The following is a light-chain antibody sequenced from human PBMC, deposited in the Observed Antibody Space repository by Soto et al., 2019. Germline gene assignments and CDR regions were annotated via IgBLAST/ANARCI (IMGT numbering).Light chain of an antibody. J-gene: IGLJ3*02. CDR2: STS. CDR3: LLYYGGAQIWV. CDR1: AGAVTSRFY. V-gene: IGLV7-43*01. Sequence: QTVVTQEPSLTVSLGGTVTLTCASSAGAVTSRFYPNWFQQKPGQAPTTLIYSTSNKHSWTPARFSGSLLGGKAALTLSGVQPEVEADYYCLLYYGGAQIWVFGGGTKLTVL.